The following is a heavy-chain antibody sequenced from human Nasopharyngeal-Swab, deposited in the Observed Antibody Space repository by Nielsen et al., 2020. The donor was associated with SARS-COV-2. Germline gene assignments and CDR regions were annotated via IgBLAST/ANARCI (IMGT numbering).Heavy chain of an antibody. CDR3: ARATAVRGVTDAFDI. D-gene: IGHD3-10*02. CDR1: GYSISSGYY. J-gene: IGHJ3*02. Sequence: ESLKIPCTVSGYSISSGYYWGWIRQPPGKGLEWIGSIYHSGSTYYNPSLKSRVTISVDTSKNQFSLKLSSVTAADTAVYYCARATAVRGVTDAFDIWGQGTMVTVSS. V-gene: IGHV4-38-2*02. CDR2: IYHSGST.